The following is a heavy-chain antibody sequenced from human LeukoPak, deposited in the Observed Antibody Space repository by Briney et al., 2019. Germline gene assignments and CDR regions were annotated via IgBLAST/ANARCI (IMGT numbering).Heavy chain of an antibody. Sequence: ASVKVSCKASGYTFTSYGISWVRQAPGQGLEWMGWISAYNGNTNYAQKLQGRVTMTTDTSTSTAYMELRSLRSDDTAVYYCATVRFSYCSSTSCYYFDSWGQGTLVTVSP. J-gene: IGHJ4*02. V-gene: IGHV1-18*01. CDR1: GYTFTSYG. D-gene: IGHD2-2*01. CDR3: ATVRFSYCSSTSCYYFDS. CDR2: ISAYNGNT.